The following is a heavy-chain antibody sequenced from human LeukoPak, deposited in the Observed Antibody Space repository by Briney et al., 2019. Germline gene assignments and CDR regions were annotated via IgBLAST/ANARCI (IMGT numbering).Heavy chain of an antibody. J-gene: IGHJ4*02. CDR1: GFTFSSYS. D-gene: IGHD3-9*01. Sequence: GGSLRLSCAASGFTFSSYSMNWVRQAPGKGLEWVSSISSSSSYIYYADSVKGRFTISRDNAKNSLYLQMNSLRAEDTAVYYCARGEDYDILTGYSPIGYLDYWGQGTLVTVSS. CDR3: ARGEDYDILTGYSPIGYLDY. V-gene: IGHV3-21*01. CDR2: ISSSSSYI.